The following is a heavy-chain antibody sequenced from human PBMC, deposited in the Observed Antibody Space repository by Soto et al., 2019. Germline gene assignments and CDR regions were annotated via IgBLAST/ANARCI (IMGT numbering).Heavy chain of an antibody. CDR2: INADNGNT. Sequence: QVQLVQSGAEVKKPGASVKVSCKASGYTFTNYAMYWVRQAPGQRLEWMGWINADNGNTKYSQKLQGRVTITRDTSASTAYMELSSLRSEDTDVYYCASSQGGYYYGMDVWGQGTTVTVSS. CDR1: GYTFTNYA. D-gene: IGHD2-15*01. V-gene: IGHV1-3*01. CDR3: ASSQGGYYYGMDV. J-gene: IGHJ6*02.